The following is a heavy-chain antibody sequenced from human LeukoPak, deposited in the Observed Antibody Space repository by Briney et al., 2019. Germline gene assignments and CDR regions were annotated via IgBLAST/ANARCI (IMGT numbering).Heavy chain of an antibody. Sequence: ASVKVSCKASGYRFSDYYMCWIRQAPGQGLEWVGWINPKTGVTSYAQKFQGRVTVTTDTSISTLYMELNSLTSDDTALYYCARDHISGKDDRNFDYWGQGTLVTVSS. CDR1: GYRFSDYY. J-gene: IGHJ4*02. CDR3: ARDHISGKDDRNFDY. V-gene: IGHV1-2*02. CDR2: INPKTGVT. D-gene: IGHD3-10*01.